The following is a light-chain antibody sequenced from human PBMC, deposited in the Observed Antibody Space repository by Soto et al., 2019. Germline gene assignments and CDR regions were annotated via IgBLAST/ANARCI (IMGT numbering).Light chain of an antibody. CDR2: DDS. CDR3: QVWDSPSDHWV. J-gene: IGLJ3*02. CDR1: NIGSKS. Sequence: SYELTQPPSVSVAPGQTATITCGGNNIGSKSVHWYQQKPGQAPVLVVYDDSDRPSGIPDRFSGSNSENTATLTITWVEAGDEADYYCQVWDSPSDHWVFGGGTKLTVL. V-gene: IGLV3-21*02.